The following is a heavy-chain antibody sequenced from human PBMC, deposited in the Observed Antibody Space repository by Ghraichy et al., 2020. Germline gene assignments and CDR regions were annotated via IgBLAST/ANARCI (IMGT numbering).Heavy chain of an antibody. D-gene: IGHD3-3*01. J-gene: IGHJ6*02. Sequence: LSLTCAASGFTFSSYSMNWVRQAPGKGLEWVSSISSSSSYIYYADSVKGRFTISRDNAKNSLYLQMNSLRAEDTAVYYCARESHYDFWSGYFYGMDVWGQGTTVTVSS. V-gene: IGHV3-21*01. CDR3: ARESHYDFWSGYFYGMDV. CDR2: ISSSSSYI. CDR1: GFTFSSYS.